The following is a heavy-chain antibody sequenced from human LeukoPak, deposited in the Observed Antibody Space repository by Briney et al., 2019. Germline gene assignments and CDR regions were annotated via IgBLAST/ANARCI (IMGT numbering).Heavy chain of an antibody. CDR2: IYYSGST. J-gene: IGHJ6*02. V-gene: IGHV4-59*01. Sequence: SETLSLTCTVSGGSISSYYWSWIRQPPGKGLEWIGYIYYSGSTNYNPSLKSRVTISVDTSKNQFSLKLSSVTAADTAVYYCARVSDILTPYGMDVWGQGTTVTVSS. CDR3: ARVSDILTPYGMDV. D-gene: IGHD3-9*01. CDR1: GGSISSYY.